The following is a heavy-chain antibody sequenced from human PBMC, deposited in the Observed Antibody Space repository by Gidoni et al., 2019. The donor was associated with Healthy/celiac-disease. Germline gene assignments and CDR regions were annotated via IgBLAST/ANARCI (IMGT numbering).Heavy chain of an antibody. D-gene: IGHD3-16*01. CDR2: ISYDGSNK. CDR3: ARDAWDFDY. Sequence: QVQLVESGGGVVQPGRYLRLSCDASGFTFSSYGMPWVRQALGKGLEWVAVISYDGSNKYYADSVKGRFTISRDNSKNTLYLQMNSLRAEDTAVYYCARDAWDFDYWGQGTLVTVSS. J-gene: IGHJ4*02. V-gene: IGHV3-30*03. CDR1: GFTFSSYG.